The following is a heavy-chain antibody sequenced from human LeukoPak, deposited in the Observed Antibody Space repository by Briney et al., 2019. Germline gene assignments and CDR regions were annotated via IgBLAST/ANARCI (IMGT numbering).Heavy chain of an antibody. CDR2: IYTSGST. J-gene: IGHJ4*02. V-gene: IGHV4-61*02. Sequence: SETLSLTCTVSGGSISSGSYYWSWIRQPAGKGLEWIGRIYTSGSTNYNPSLKSRVTISVDTSKNQFSLKLSSVTAADTAVYYCARSTAQGDHHRLDYWGQGTLVTVSS. CDR3: ARSTAQGDHHRLDY. D-gene: IGHD2-21*02. CDR1: GGSISSGSYY.